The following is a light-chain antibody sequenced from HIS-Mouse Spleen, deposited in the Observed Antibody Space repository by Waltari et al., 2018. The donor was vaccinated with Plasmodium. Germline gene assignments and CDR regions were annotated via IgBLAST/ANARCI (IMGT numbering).Light chain of an antibody. Sequence: QSVLTQPPPVSAAPGQKVNISCSASSSNIGNNYVSWYQPLPGTAPKLLIYDNNKRPSGIPDRFSGSKSGTSATLGITGLQTGDEADYYCGTWDSSLSAGVVFGGGTKLTVL. CDR3: GTWDSSLSAGVV. V-gene: IGLV1-51*01. J-gene: IGLJ2*01. CDR2: DNN. CDR1: SSNIGNNY.